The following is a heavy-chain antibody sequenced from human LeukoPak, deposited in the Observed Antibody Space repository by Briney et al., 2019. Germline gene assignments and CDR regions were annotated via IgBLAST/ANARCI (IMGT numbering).Heavy chain of an antibody. CDR3: ARGVSDY. CDR2: INHSGST. CDR1: GGSFSGYY. J-gene: IGHJ4*02. Sequence: SETLSLTCAVYGGSFSGYYWSWIRQPPGKGLEWIGEINHSGSTNYNPSLKSRVTISVDTSKNQFSLKLSSVTAADTAVYYCARGVSDYWGQGTLVAVSS. V-gene: IGHV4-34*01.